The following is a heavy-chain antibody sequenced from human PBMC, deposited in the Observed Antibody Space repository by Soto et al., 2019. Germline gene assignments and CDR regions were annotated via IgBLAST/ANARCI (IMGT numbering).Heavy chain of an antibody. D-gene: IGHD2-2*02. CDR3: ARDSYCSSTSCYRWDYYGMDV. V-gene: IGHV6-1*01. Sequence: SQTLSLTCAISGDSVSSNSAAWNWIRQSPSRGLEWLGRTYYRSKWYNDYAVSVKSRITINPDTSKNQFSLQLNSVTPEDTAVYYCARDSYCSSTSCYRWDYYGMDVWGQVTTVTVSS. CDR1: GDSVSSNSAA. J-gene: IGHJ6*02. CDR2: TYYRSKWYN.